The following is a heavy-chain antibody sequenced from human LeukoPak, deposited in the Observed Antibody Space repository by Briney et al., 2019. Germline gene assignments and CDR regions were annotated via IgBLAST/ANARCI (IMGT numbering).Heavy chain of an antibody. J-gene: IGHJ5*02. CDR2: ISAYNGNT. D-gene: IGHD2-2*01. Sequence: ASVKVSCKASGYTFTSYGISWVRQAPGQGLEWMGWISAYNGNTNYAQKLQGRVTMTTDTSTSTADMELRSLRSDDTAVYYGARPGCSSTSCHSNWFDPWGQGTLVTVSS. CDR3: ARPGCSSTSCHSNWFDP. CDR1: GYTFTSYG. V-gene: IGHV1-18*01.